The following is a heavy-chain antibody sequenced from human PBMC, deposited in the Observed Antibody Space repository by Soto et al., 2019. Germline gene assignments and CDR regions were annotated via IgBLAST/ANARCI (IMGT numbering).Heavy chain of an antibody. CDR1: AYTFTSYW. CDR2: IDHSDSST. V-gene: IGHV5-10-1*01. J-gene: IGHJ5*02. D-gene: IGHD1-26*01. Sequence: PEEPLKISCNASAYTFTSYWIRSVSQMTRKGLEWMGRIDHSDSSTNYSASFKGHVTISADKSISTAYLEWSSLKTSVHAVYYCARLFRSPHGPWGKGTLVTVSS. CDR3: ARLFRSPHGP.